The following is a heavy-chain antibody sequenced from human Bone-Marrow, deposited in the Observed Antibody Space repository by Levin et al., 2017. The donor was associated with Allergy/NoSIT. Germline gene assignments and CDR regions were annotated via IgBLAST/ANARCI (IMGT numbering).Heavy chain of an antibody. CDR3: ARDPGVTGPCNWFDP. Sequence: AGGSLRLSCAASGFTFSSYWMHWVRQAPGKGLVWVSRINSDGSSTSYADSVKGRFTISRDNAKNTLYLQMNSLRAEDTAVYYCARDPGVTGPCNWFDPWGQGTLVTVSS. V-gene: IGHV3-74*01. CDR1: GFTFSSYW. D-gene: IGHD1-14*01. CDR2: INSDGSST. J-gene: IGHJ5*02.